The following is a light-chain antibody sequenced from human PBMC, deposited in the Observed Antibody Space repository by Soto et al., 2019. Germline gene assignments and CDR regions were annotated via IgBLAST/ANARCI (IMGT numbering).Light chain of an antibody. Sequence: DIQITQSPSSLSSSAFETFTITCRASQNIADYLSWYQQKPGKAPKLLMYSSSILHDGVSSRFSGDGSGTAFTLTITGLQPEDFATYYCLQTFTTHITFGGGTKVDIK. CDR2: SSS. CDR1: QNIADY. CDR3: LQTFTTHIT. J-gene: IGKJ4*01. V-gene: IGKV1-39*01.